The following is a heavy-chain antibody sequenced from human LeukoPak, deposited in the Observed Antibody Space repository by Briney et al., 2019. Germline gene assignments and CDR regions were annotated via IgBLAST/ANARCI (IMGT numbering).Heavy chain of an antibody. J-gene: IGHJ4*02. CDR2: IYSAGGT. D-gene: IGHD5-24*01. CDR3: ARASRGYNYLYFDY. CDR1: GFTVSNNY. Sequence: PGGSLRLSCAASGFTVSNNYMTWVRQAPGKGLEWVSVIYSAGGTYYADSVKGRFTISRDNSKNTLYLQMNSLRAEDTAVYYCARASRGYNYLYFDYWGLGTLVTVSS. V-gene: IGHV3-53*01.